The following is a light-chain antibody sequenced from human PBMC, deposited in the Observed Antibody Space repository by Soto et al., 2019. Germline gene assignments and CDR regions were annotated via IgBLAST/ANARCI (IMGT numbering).Light chain of an antibody. CDR3: QHYDSSPEGCT. V-gene: IGKV3-20*01. J-gene: IGKJ2*02. Sequence: EIVLTQSPGTLSLSPGERATLSCRASQSVSSSYLAWYQQKPGQAPRLLIYGASSRATGIPDRFSGSGSGTDFTLTISRLEPEDFAVYYCQHYDSSPEGCTFGQGTKLEIK. CDR1: QSVSSSY. CDR2: GAS.